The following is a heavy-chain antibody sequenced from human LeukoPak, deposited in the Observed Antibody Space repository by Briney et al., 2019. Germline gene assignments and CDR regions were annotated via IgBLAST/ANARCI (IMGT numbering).Heavy chain of an antibody. D-gene: IGHD5-12*01. V-gene: IGHV1-2*02. Sequence: ASVKVSCKASGYSFTGYYMQWVRQAPGQGLELKGWINPNSGGTNYAQKFQGRVTMTRETSISTAYMELSRLSSDDAAVYYCASTSGYDGVTNYWGQGTLVTVSS. J-gene: IGHJ4*02. CDR3: ASTSGYDGVTNY. CDR1: GYSFTGYY. CDR2: INPNSGGT.